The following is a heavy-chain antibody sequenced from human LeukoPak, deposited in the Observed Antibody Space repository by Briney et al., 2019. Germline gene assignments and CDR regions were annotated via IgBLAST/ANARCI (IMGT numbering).Heavy chain of an antibody. Sequence: GGSLRLSCAASGFTFSSYGMHWVRQAPGKGLEWVAFIRYDGGNKYYADSVKGRFTISRDKSKNTLYLQMNSLRAEDTAVYYCAKDDSIAAAGRRSPIYYWGQGTLVTVSS. J-gene: IGHJ4*02. V-gene: IGHV3-30*02. CDR2: IRYDGGNK. CDR3: AKDDSIAAAGRRSPIYY. D-gene: IGHD6-13*01. CDR1: GFTFSSYG.